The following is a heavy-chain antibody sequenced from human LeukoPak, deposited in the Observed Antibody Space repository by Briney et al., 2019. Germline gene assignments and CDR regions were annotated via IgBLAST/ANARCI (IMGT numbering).Heavy chain of an antibody. V-gene: IGHV4-4*09. CDR1: GGSISSYY. CDR3: ARQAGIAVAGTQGGDGISGFDY. J-gene: IGHJ4*02. D-gene: IGHD6-19*01. CDR2: IYTSGST. Sequence: SETLSLTCTVPGGSISSYYWSWIRQPPGKGLEWIGYIYTSGSTNYNPSLKSRVTISVDTSKDQFSLKLSSVTAADTAVYYCARQAGIAVAGTQGGDGISGFDYWGQGTLVTVSS.